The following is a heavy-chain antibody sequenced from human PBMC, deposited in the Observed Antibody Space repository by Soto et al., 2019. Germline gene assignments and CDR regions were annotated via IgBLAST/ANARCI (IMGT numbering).Heavy chain of an antibody. D-gene: IGHD3-3*01. V-gene: IGHV1-69*01. CDR1: GGTFSSYA. CDR3: ARAPYYDFWSGYYSPDAFDI. J-gene: IGHJ3*02. CDR2: IIPIFGTA. Sequence: QVQLVQSGAEVKKPGSSVKVSCKASGGTFSSYAISWVRQAPGQGLEWMGGIIPIFGTANYAQKFQGRVTITADESTSTAYMELSSLRSEDTAVYYCARAPYYDFWSGYYSPDAFDIWGQWTMVTVSS.